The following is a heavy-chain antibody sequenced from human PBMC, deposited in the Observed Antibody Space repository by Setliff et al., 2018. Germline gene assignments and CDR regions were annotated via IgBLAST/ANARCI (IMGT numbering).Heavy chain of an antibody. J-gene: IGHJ4*02. CDR3: ARDRSSGWYGDYFDY. D-gene: IGHD6-19*01. CDR2: IYPSGST. V-gene: IGHV4-4*07. CDR1: GGSISSYY. Sequence: SETLSLTCTVSGGSISSYYWSWIRQPAGRGLEWIGRIYPSGSTNYNPSLKSRVTMSVDTSKNQFSLKLSSVTAADTAVYYCARDRSSGWYGDYFDYWGQGTLVTVSS.